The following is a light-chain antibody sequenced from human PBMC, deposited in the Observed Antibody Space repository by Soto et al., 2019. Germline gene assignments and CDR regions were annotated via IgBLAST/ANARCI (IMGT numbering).Light chain of an antibody. CDR2: EVT. Sequence: QSALTQPPSASGSLGQSVTISCTGTSSDIGGYNYVSWYQQHPGKAPDLIIYEVTKRPSGVPDRFSGSKSGNTAYLTVSGLQTEDEADYYCSSFACKNNFDLLLGGGTKLTVL. V-gene: IGLV2-8*01. J-gene: IGLJ2*01. CDR3: SSFACKNNFDLL. CDR1: SSDIGGYNY.